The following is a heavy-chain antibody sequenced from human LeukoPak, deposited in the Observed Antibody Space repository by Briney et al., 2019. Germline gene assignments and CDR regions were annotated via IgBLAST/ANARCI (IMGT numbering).Heavy chain of an antibody. CDR1: GGSFSGYY. V-gene: IGHV4-34*01. J-gene: IGHJ4*02. D-gene: IGHD2-2*01. Sequence: SETLSLTCAVHGGSFSGYYWSWIRQPPGKGLEWIGEINHSGSTNYNPTLKSRVTISVDTSKNQFSLKLSSVTAADTAVYYCARRPIVVVPAAILDYWGQGTLVTVSS. CDR3: ARRPIVVVPAAILDY. CDR2: INHSGST.